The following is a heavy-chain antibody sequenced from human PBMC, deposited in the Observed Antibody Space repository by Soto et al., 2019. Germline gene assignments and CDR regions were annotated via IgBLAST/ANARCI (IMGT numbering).Heavy chain of an antibody. V-gene: IGHV4-59*01. CDR2: IYYSGST. CDR1: GGSISSYY. CDR3: ARAVWFGESTKNNWFDP. D-gene: IGHD3-10*01. J-gene: IGHJ5*02. Sequence: SETLSLTCAVYGGSISSYYWSWIRQPPGKGLEWIGYIYYSGSTNYNPSLKSRVTISVDTSKNQFSLKLSSVTAADTAVYYCARAVWFGESTKNNWFDPWGQGTLVTVSS.